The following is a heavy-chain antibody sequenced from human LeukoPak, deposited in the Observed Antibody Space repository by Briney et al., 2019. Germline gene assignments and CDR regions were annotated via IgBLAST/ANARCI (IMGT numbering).Heavy chain of an antibody. CDR1: GFDFTQYG. D-gene: IGHD5-24*01. V-gene: IGHV3-33*01. Sequence: GGSLRLSCATSGFDFTQYGMHWVRQAPGKGLEWLTLIWYDGNKKYYRDSVKGRFTVSRDNSKDMLYLQMNSLRAEDTAVYYCAREDGEMATIPFDYWGQGTLVTVSS. CDR3: AREDGEMATIPFDY. J-gene: IGHJ4*02. CDR2: IWYDGNKK.